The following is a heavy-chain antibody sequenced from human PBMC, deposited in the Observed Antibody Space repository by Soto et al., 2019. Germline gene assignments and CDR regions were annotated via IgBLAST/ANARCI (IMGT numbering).Heavy chain of an antibody. CDR3: ARGVSGWYKGIDN. Sequence: GGSLRLSCAASGFTFSSYGMHWVRQAPGKGLEWVAVIWYDGSNKYYADSVKGRFTISRDNSKNTLYLQMNSLRAEDTAVYYCARGVSGWYKGIDNWGQGTLVTVSS. V-gene: IGHV3-33*01. CDR2: IWYDGSNK. D-gene: IGHD6-19*01. CDR1: GFTFSSYG. J-gene: IGHJ4*02.